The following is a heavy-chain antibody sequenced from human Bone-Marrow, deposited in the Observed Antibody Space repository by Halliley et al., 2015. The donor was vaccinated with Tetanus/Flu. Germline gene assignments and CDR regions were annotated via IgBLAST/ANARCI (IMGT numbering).Heavy chain of an antibody. J-gene: IGHJ4*02. Sequence: ISFDGSNQYYADSVKGRFTISRDESKNTLYLQMNSLRAEDTAVYYCAKDQGGSYYAYFDYWGQGTLVTVSS. V-gene: IGHV3-30*18. D-gene: IGHD1-26*01. CDR3: AKDQGGSYYAYFDY. CDR2: ISFDGSNQ.